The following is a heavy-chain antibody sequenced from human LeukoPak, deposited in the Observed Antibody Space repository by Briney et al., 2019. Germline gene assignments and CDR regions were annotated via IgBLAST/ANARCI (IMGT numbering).Heavy chain of an antibody. J-gene: IGHJ6*02. CDR3: ARHPLRFGMVV. Sequence: SETLSLTCTVSGGSITTFGDYWDWIRQPPGKGLEWIGSISFSGITYSNPSLKSRPTISVDTSKNQFSLKLSSVTAADTAMYHCARHPLRFGMVVWGQGTTVTVSS. CDR2: ISFSGIT. CDR1: GGSITTFGDY. V-gene: IGHV4-39*01. D-gene: IGHD3-3*01.